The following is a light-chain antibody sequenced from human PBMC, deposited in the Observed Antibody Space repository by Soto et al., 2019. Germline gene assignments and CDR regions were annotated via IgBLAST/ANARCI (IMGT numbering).Light chain of an antibody. J-gene: IGKJ2*01. CDR2: KVS. V-gene: IGKV2-30*01. Sequence: EVVMTQSPLSLPVTLGQPASISCRSSQSLAYIDGNTYLSWFHQRPGQSPRRLIYKVSNRESGGPRRXXGSGSGTDFTLKISRVEAEDVGVYYCMQGTHWPPYTFGQGTKLEIK. CDR3: MQGTHWPPYT. CDR1: QSLAYIDGNTY.